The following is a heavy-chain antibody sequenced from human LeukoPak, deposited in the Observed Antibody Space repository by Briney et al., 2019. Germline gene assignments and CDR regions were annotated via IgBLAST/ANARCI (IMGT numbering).Heavy chain of an antibody. J-gene: IGHJ5*02. CDR3: ARPYYYDSRIDP. Sequence: TSETLSLTCAVYGGSFSGYYWSWIRQPPGKGLEWIGEINHSGSTNYNPSLKSRVTISVDTSKNQLSLKLSSVTAADTAVYYCARPYYYDSRIDPWGQGILVTVSS. V-gene: IGHV4-34*01. CDR1: GGSFSGYY. CDR2: INHSGST. D-gene: IGHD3-22*01.